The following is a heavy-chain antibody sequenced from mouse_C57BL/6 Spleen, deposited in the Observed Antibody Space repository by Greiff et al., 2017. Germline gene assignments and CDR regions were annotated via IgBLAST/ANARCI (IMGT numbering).Heavy chain of an antibody. Sequence: DVMLVESGGGLVKPGGSLKLSCAASGFTFSDYGMHWVRQAPEKGLEWVAYISSGSSTIYYADTVKGRFTISRDNAKNTLFLQMTSLRSEDTAMYYCARHYYYGSSYDAMDYWGQGTSVTVSS. CDR2: ISSGSSTI. J-gene: IGHJ4*01. CDR1: GFTFSDYG. CDR3: ARHYYYGSSYDAMDY. V-gene: IGHV5-17*01. D-gene: IGHD1-1*01.